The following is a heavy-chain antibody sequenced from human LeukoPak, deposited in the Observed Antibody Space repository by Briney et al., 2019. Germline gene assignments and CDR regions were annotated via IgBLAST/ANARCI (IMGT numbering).Heavy chain of an antibody. CDR2: VWFDGGIK. CDR1: GFSLSSFG. V-gene: IGHV3-33*01. D-gene: IGHD2-2*01. Sequence: GGSLRLSCVVSGFSLSSFGMHWVRQAPGPGLEWVAVVWFDGGIKYNGDTVKGRFTNSRDNSKNTLYLEMNSLRDEDTAVYFCARDIFIVRVRAMGPAVDYWGQGTLVTVSS. J-gene: IGHJ4*02. CDR3: ARDIFIVRVRAMGPAVDY.